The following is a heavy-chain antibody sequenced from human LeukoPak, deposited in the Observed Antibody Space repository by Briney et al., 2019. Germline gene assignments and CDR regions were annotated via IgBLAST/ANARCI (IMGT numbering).Heavy chain of an antibody. V-gene: IGHV1-46*01. CDR3: AREEEGGTFDY. CDR1: GYTFTKYC. D-gene: IGHD3-16*01. CDR2: IKPSGGST. Sequence: ASVKVSCKASGYTFTKYCIHWVRQDPGQGLEWMGIIKPSGGSTSYAQRFQGRVTVTCDTSTNTVYMELSSLRSEDTAVYYCAREEEGGTFDYWGQGTLVTVSS. J-gene: IGHJ4*02.